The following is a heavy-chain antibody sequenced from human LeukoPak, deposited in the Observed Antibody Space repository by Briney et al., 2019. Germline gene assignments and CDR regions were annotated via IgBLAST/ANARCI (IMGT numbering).Heavy chain of an antibody. CDR3: ARYRSGYSYGYGMDV. Sequence: SETLSLTCTVSGGSISSSSYYWGWIRQPPGKGLEWIGSIYYSGSTNYNPSLKSRVTISVDTSKNQFSLKLSSVTAADTAVYYCARYRSGYSYGYGMDVWGKGTTVTISS. CDR1: GGSISSSSYY. J-gene: IGHJ6*04. D-gene: IGHD5-18*01. V-gene: IGHV4-39*07. CDR2: IYYSGST.